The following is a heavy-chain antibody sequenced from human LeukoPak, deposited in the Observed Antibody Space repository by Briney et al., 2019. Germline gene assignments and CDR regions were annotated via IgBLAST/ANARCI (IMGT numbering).Heavy chain of an antibody. V-gene: IGHV4-59*01. CDR1: GGSISSYY. J-gene: IGHJ4*02. D-gene: IGHD2-15*01. CDR2: IYYSGST. Sequence: PSETLSLTCTVSGGSISSYYWSWIRQPPGKGLEWISDIYYSGSTTYYPSLKSRVTISVDTSKNQFSLKPSTVPAADTAVYYCARASPFYCSGGSSSPYYFDSWGQGTLVTVSS. CDR3: ARASPFYCSGGSSSPYYFDS.